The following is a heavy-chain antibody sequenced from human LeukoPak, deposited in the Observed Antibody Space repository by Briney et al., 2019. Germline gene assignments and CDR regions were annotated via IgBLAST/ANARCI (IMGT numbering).Heavy chain of an antibody. CDR2: IYTSGST. Sequence: PSQTLSLTCTVSGGSISSGSYYWSWIRQPAGKGLEWIGRIYTSGSTNYNPSLKSRVTISVDTSKNQSSLKLSSVTAADTAVYHCARGYSSSWYYNWFDPWGQGTLVTVSS. D-gene: IGHD6-13*01. CDR3: ARGYSSSWYYNWFDP. V-gene: IGHV4-61*02. J-gene: IGHJ5*02. CDR1: GGSISSGSYY.